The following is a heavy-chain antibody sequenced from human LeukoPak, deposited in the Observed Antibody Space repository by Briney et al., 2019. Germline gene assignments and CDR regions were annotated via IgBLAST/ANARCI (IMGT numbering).Heavy chain of an antibody. V-gene: IGHV5-51*01. CDR3: ARFAYGNGNFPGHY. Sequence: GESLKISCMGSGYSFTNYWIGWVRQMPGKGLEWMGIIYPGDCDTRYSPSFQGQATISADKSISTVYLQWSSLKASDTAMYYCARFAYGNGNFPGHYWGQGTLVTVSS. CDR1: GYSFTNYW. D-gene: IGHD2/OR15-2a*01. CDR2: IYPGDCDT. J-gene: IGHJ4*02.